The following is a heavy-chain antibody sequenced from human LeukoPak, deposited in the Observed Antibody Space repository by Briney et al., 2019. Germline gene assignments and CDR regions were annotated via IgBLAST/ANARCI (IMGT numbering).Heavy chain of an antibody. D-gene: IGHD5-12*01. CDR3: ARDLSRGIRGYSGHDRPYFDY. Sequence: ASVKVSCKASGYTFTGYYMHWVRQAPGQGLEWMGWINPNSGGTNYAQKFQGRVTMTRDTSISTAYMELSRLRSDDTAVYYCARDLSRGIRGYSGHDRPYFDYWGQGTLVTVSS. J-gene: IGHJ4*02. CDR1: GYTFTGYY. V-gene: IGHV1-2*02. CDR2: INPNSGGT.